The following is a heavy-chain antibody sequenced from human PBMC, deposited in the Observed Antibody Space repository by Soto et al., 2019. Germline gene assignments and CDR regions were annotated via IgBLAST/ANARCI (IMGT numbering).Heavy chain of an antibody. V-gene: IGHV3-33*01. CDR3: ARPYCSSTSCYRGADYYYGMDV. D-gene: IGHD2-2*02. CDR1: GFTFISYG. CDR2: IWYDGSNK. Sequence: GGSLRLSCAASGFTFISYGIHWFRQSPVKGREWVAVIWYDGSNKYYADSVKGRFTISRDNSKNTLYLQMNSLRAEDTAVYYCARPYCSSTSCYRGADYYYGMDVWGQGTTVTVSS. J-gene: IGHJ6*02.